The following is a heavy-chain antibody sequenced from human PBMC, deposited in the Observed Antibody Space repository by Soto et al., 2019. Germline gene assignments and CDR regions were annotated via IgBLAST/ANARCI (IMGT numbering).Heavy chain of an antibody. J-gene: IGHJ5*02. D-gene: IGHD2-2*01. V-gene: IGHV3-33*01. CDR1: GFPFSSYS. CDR2: IWYDGTKK. CDR3: ARDLGAYCSSTSCYAGRFDP. Sequence: GGSLRLSCAASGFPFSSYSMDWVRQAPGKGLEWVAFIWYDGTKKYAADSVKGRFTICRDNSKSTLYLQMDSLRAEDTAVYYCARDLGAYCSSTSCYAGRFDPWGQGTLVTVSS.